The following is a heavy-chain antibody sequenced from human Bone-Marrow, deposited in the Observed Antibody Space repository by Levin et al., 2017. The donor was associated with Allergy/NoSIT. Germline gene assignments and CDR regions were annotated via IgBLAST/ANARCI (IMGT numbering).Heavy chain of an antibody. CDR2: ISSSGSTI. CDR1: GFTFSDYY. J-gene: IGHJ5*02. V-gene: IGHV3-11*01. D-gene: IGHD2-15*01. Sequence: PGGSLRLSCAASGFTFSDYYMSWIRQAPGKGLEWVSYISSSGSTIYYADSVKGRFTISRDNAKNSLYLQMNSLRAEDTAVYYCARGLGYCSGGSCYSEPLANWFDPWGQGTLVTVSS. CDR3: ARGLGYCSGGSCYSEPLANWFDP.